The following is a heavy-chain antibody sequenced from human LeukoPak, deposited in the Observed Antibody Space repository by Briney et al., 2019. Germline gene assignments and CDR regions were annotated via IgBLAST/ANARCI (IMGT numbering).Heavy chain of an antibody. Sequence: RHGESLKISCKGSGYSFTTYWIGWVRQMPGKGLEWMGIIYPGDSDTRYSPSFQGQVTISADKSISTAYLQWSSLKASDTAMYYCARGGSGSGGSFGFDIWGQGTMVTVSS. D-gene: IGHD2-15*01. CDR1: GYSFTTYW. J-gene: IGHJ3*02. V-gene: IGHV5-51*01. CDR2: IYPGDSDT. CDR3: ARGGSGSGGSFGFDI.